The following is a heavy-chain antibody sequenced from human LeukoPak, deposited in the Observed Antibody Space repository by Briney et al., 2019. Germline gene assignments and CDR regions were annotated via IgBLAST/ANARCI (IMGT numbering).Heavy chain of an antibody. Sequence: GASVKVSCKASGYTFTSYAMHWVRQAPGQRLEWMGWINAGNGNTKYSQKFQGRVTITRDTSASIAYMGLSSLRSEDTAVYYCARGGSYVNPHFDYWGQGTLVTVSS. J-gene: IGHJ4*02. V-gene: IGHV1-3*01. D-gene: IGHD1-26*01. CDR2: INAGNGNT. CDR3: ARGGSYVNPHFDY. CDR1: GYTFTSYA.